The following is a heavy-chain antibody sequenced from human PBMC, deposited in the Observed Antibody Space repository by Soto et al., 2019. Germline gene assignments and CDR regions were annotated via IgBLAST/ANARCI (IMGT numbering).Heavy chain of an antibody. J-gene: IGHJ6*02. V-gene: IGHV5-10-1*01. CDR1: GYSFTSYW. D-gene: IGHD3-9*01. CDR3: ARLYPYYDILTGYQGAYYYYGMDV. CDR2: IDPSDSYT. Sequence: GESLKISCKGSGYSFTSYWISWVRQMPGKGLEWMGRIDPSDSYTNYSPSFQGHVTISADKSISTAYLQWSSLKASDTAMYYCARLYPYYDILTGYQGAYYYYGMDVWGQGTTVTVSS.